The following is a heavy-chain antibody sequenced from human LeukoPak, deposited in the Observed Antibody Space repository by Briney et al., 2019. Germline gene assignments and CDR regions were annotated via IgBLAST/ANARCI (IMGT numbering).Heavy chain of an antibody. CDR1: GFTFSDYA. D-gene: IGHD2-15*01. V-gene: IGHV3-23*01. J-gene: IGHJ5*02. Sequence: GGSLRLSCTASGFTFSDYAMSWVRQAPGEGLEWVSGIANDGSTYYADSVKGRFTISRENSKNTLYLQMSSLTTEDTALYYCAKEAAGIGVPRFDPWGQGTLSPSPQ. CDR3: AKEAAGIGVPRFDP. CDR2: IANDGST.